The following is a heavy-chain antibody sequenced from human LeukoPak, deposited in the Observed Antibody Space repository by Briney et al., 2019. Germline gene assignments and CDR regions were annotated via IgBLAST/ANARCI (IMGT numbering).Heavy chain of an antibody. Sequence: GGSLRLSCAASGFTFSSYSMNWVRRTPGKGLEWVSYISSGSTIYYADSVKGRFTISRDNAENSLYLQMNSLRAEDTAIYYCARSGLSRFGFWGQGTLVTVSS. CDR1: GFTFSSYS. CDR3: ARSGLSRFGF. CDR2: ISSGSTI. J-gene: IGHJ4*02. D-gene: IGHD2/OR15-2a*01. V-gene: IGHV3-48*04.